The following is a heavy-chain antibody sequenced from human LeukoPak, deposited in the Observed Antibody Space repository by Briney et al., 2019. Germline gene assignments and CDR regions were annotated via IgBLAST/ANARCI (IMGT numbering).Heavy chain of an antibody. CDR3: ARGYIVGVPWGDNWFDP. CDR2: IIPIFGTA. CDR1: GGTFSSYA. D-gene: IGHD1-26*01. V-gene: IGHV1-69*13. Sequence: ASVKVSCKASGGTFSSYAISWVRQAPGQWLEWMGGIIPIFGTANYAQKFQGRVTITADESTSTAYMELSSLRSEDTAVYYCARGYIVGVPWGDNWFDPWGQGTLVTVSS. J-gene: IGHJ5*02.